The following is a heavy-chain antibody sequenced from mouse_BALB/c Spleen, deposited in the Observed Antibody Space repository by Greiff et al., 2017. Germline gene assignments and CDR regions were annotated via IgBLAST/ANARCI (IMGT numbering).Heavy chain of an antibody. J-gene: IGHJ2*01. CDR2: ISYSGST. CDR3: ASSDSVLGDFDY. CDR1: GYSITSDYA. Sequence: DVKLEESGPGLVKPSQSLSLTCTVTGYSITSDYAWNWIRQFPGNKLEWMGYISYSGSTSYNPSLKSRISITRDTSKNQFFLQLNSVTTEDTATYYCASSDSVLGDFDYWGQGTTLTVSS. D-gene: IGHD2-10*02. V-gene: IGHV3-2*02.